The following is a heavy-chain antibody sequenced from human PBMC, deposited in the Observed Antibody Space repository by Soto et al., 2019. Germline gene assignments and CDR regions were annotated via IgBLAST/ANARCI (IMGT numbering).Heavy chain of an antibody. CDR2: ISYDGSNK. Sequence: QVQLVESGGGVVQPGRSLRLSCAASGFTFSSYGMHWVGQAPGKGLEWVAVISYDGSNKYYADSVKGRFTISRDNSKNTLYLQMNSLRAEDTAVYYCAKGPRSAFDIWGQGTMVTVSS. V-gene: IGHV3-30*18. CDR1: GFTFSSYG. CDR3: AKGPRSAFDI. J-gene: IGHJ3*02.